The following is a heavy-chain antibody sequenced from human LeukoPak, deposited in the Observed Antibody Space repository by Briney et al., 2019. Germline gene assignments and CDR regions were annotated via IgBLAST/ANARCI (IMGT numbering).Heavy chain of an antibody. CDR2: IHYSGRA. J-gene: IGHJ6*02. D-gene: IGHD3-16*01. V-gene: IGHV4-59*01. CDR3: ARFGVDYDMGV. Sequence: PSETLSLTCTVSGGSISGYYWTWVRQPPGRGLEWIGQIHYSGRADYNPSLKSRITISVDTSKNQMSLKLTSVTAADTAIYYCARFGVDYDMGVWGQGTTVTVSS. CDR1: GGSISGYY.